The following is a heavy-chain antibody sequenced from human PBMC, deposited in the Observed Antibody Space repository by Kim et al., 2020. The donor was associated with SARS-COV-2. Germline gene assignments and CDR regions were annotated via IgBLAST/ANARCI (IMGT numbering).Heavy chain of an antibody. CDR3: AQSSARRCLDY. J-gene: IGHJ4*02. D-gene: IGHD6-19*01. Sequence: TTYNASLKSRVTISVDKSNNQFSLKLTSVPAADTAVYYCAQSSARRCLDYWGQGTLVTVSS. V-gene: IGHV4-4*02. CDR2: T.